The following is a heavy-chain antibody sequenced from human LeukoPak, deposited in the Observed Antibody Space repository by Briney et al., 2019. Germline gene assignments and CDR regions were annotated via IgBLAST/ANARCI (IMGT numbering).Heavy chain of an antibody. CDR2: IYYSGST. Sequence: SGTLSLTCTVSGGSISSYYWSWIRQPPGKGLEWIGYIYYSGSTNYNPSLKSRVTISVDTSKNQFSLKLSSVTAADTAVYYCARATVSRGPNYYGMDVWGQGTTVTVSS. CDR1: GGSISSYY. D-gene: IGHD4-11*01. CDR3: ARATVSRGPNYYGMDV. V-gene: IGHV4-59*01. J-gene: IGHJ6*02.